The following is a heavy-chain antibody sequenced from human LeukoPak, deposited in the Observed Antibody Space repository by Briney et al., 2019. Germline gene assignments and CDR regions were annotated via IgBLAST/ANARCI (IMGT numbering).Heavy chain of an antibody. Sequence: PGGSLRLSCAASGFTFSTYAMIWVRQAPGKGLEWVSGISGSGSSTYSADSVKGRILISRDNSKNTLYLQMNGLRAEDTAVYYCAKARGFDFWSGYSNWFDPWGQGTLVTVSS. J-gene: IGHJ5*02. D-gene: IGHD3-3*01. CDR2: ISGSGSST. CDR1: GFTFSTYA. CDR3: AKARGFDFWSGYSNWFDP. V-gene: IGHV3-23*01.